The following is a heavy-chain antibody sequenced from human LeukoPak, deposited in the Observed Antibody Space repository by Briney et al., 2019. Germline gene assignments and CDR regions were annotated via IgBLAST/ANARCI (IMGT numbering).Heavy chain of an antibody. CDR2: IWYDGSNK. D-gene: IGHD2-15*01. J-gene: IGHJ3*02. V-gene: IGHV3-33*01. CDR3: ARVLCSGGTCLDAFDI. CDR1: GFTFSGYG. Sequence: GGSLRLSCVASGFTFSGYGMYWVRQAPGKGLEWVAVIWYDGSNKYYADSVKGRFTISRDNSKNTLYLQMNSLRAEDTAVYYCARVLCSGGTCLDAFDIWGQGTMVTVSS.